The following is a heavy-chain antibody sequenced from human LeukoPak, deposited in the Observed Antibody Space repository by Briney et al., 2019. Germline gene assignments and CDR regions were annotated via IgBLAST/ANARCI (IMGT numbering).Heavy chain of an antibody. CDR3: ATALSRVAGSRYYYYYYMDV. Sequence: ASVKVSCKVSGYTLTELSMHWVRQAPGKGLEWMGGFDPEEGKTIYAQKFQGRVTMTEDTSTDTAYMELSSLRSEDTAVYYCATALSRVAGSRYYYYYYMDVWGKGTTVTVSS. D-gene: IGHD6-19*01. CDR1: GYTLTELS. J-gene: IGHJ6*03. CDR2: FDPEEGKT. V-gene: IGHV1-24*01.